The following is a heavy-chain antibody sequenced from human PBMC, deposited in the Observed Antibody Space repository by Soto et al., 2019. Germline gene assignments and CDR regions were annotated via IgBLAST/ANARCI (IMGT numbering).Heavy chain of an antibody. D-gene: IGHD6-19*01. CDR2: TYYRSKWYN. CDR1: GDSVSSNSAA. V-gene: IGHV6-1*01. Sequence: PSQTPSLTCVISGDSVSSNSAAWNWIRQSPSRGLEWLGRTYYRSKWYNDYAESVKSRITINPDTSKNQFSLQLNSVTPEDTAVNYCARQGRITLAVAGGADAFDIWGQGTMVTVSS. J-gene: IGHJ3*02. CDR3: ARQGRITLAVAGGADAFDI.